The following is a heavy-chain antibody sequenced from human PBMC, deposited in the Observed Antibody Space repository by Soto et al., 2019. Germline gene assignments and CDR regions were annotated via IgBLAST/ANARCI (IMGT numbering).Heavy chain of an antibody. CDR1: GGTFSSYA. CDR3: ARGGRPYYYGSGSTPGMDV. CDR2: IIPIFGTA. Sequence: GASVKLSCKASGGTFSSYAISWVRQAPGQGREWMGGIIPIFGTANYAQKFQGRVTITADESTSTAYMELSSLRSEDTAVYYCARGGRPYYYGSGSTPGMDVWGQGTTVTVSS. J-gene: IGHJ6*02. D-gene: IGHD3-10*01. V-gene: IGHV1-69*13.